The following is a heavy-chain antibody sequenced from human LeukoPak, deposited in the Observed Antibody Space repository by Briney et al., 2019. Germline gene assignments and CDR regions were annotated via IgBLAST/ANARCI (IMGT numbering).Heavy chain of an antibody. Sequence: GGSLRLSCAASGFTFSSYWMHWVRQAPGRGLVWVSRVNSDGGSTTYGDSVKGRFTISRDNAKNTLYPQMNSLRAEDTAVYYCARPLSGYSSSLGYWGQGTLVTVSS. J-gene: IGHJ4*02. D-gene: IGHD6-6*01. V-gene: IGHV3-74*01. CDR1: GFTFSSYW. CDR2: VNSDGGST. CDR3: ARPLSGYSSSLGY.